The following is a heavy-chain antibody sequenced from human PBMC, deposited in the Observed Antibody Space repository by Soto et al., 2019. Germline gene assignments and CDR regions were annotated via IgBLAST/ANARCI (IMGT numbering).Heavy chain of an antibody. CDR1: GFTFSSYA. Sequence: GGSLRLSCAASGFTFSSYAMSWVRQAPGKGLEWVSAISGSGGSTYYADSVKGRFTISRDNSKNTLYLQMNSLRAEETAVYYCAKDKGGGMIVVVPFDYWGQGTLVTV. CDR2: ISGSGGST. D-gene: IGHD3-22*01. J-gene: IGHJ4*02. CDR3: AKDKGGGMIVVVPFDY. V-gene: IGHV3-23*01.